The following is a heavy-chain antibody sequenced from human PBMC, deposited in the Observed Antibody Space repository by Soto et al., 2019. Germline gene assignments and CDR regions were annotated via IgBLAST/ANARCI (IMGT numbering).Heavy chain of an antibody. CDR2: IGIAGDT. CDR1: GFTFSSYD. Sequence: GGSLRLSCAASGFTFSSYDMHWVRQGTGKGLEWISGIGIAGDTYYPGSVKGRFTISRENAKNSLYLRMNNLRAGDTAMYYCVGSITGTTDFDYWGRGTLVTVSS. V-gene: IGHV3-13*01. J-gene: IGHJ4*02. D-gene: IGHD1-7*01. CDR3: VGSITGTTDFDY.